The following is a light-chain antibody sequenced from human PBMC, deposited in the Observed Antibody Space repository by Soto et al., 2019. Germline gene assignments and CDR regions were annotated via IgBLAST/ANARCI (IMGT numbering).Light chain of an antibody. CDR1: SSDVGGYNY. J-gene: IGLJ1*01. CDR3: WSSAISYLSV. CDR2: DVS. Sequence: QSALTQPRSVSGSPGQSVTISCTGTSSDVGGYNYVSWYQQHPGKAPKLMIYDVSKRPSGVPDRFSGSKSGNTASLTISGLQAEDEAYYYWWSSAISYLSVFGALTNFTVL. V-gene: IGLV2-11*01.